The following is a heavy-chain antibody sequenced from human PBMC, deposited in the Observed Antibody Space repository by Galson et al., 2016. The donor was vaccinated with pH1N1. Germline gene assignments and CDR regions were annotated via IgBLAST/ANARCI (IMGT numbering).Heavy chain of an antibody. V-gene: IGHV1-69*06. Sequence: SVKVSCKASGGIFNSFGISWVRQAPGQGLEGMGGIVAIFGTTNYAQKFQGRVTITADKSSSTVYMEVNRLTSQDTAVYYCARGYSYHNNDGFDLWGQGTMVTDSA. D-gene: IGHD5-18*01. CDR2: IVAIFGTT. J-gene: IGHJ3*01. CDR1: GGIFNSFG. CDR3: ARGYSYHNNDGFDL.